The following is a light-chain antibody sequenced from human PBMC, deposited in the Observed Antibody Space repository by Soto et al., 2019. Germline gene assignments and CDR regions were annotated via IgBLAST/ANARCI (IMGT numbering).Light chain of an antibody. CDR1: QRVSSN. CDR3: QQYNNWPRT. J-gene: IGKJ1*01. V-gene: IGKV3-15*01. CDR2: GTS. Sequence: EIVMTQSPSTLSVSPGERATLSCRASQRVSSNLAWYQLKPGQAPRLLIYGTSTRATGVPARFSGSGSGTEFTLTISSLQSEDSAVYYCQQYNNWPRTFGQGTKVEIK.